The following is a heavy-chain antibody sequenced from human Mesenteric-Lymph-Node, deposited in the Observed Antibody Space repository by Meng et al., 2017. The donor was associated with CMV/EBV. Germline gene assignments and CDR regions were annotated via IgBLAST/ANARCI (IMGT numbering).Heavy chain of an antibody. D-gene: IGHD2-2*01. J-gene: IGHJ4*02. CDR3: AMSSWEY. CDR2: INPNSGGT. V-gene: IGHV1-2*06. Sequence: SVKVSCKASGYTFTGYYMHWVRQAPGQGLEWMGRINPNSGGTNYAQKFQGRVTMTTDTSTSTAYMELRNLKSDDTAVYYCAMSSWEYWGQGALVTVSS. CDR1: GYTFTGYY.